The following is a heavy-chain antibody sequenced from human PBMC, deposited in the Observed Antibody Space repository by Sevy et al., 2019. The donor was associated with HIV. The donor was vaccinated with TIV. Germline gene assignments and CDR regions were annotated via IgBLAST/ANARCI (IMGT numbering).Heavy chain of an antibody. V-gene: IGHV3-23*01. D-gene: IGHD6-13*01. CDR2: ISGSGGST. J-gene: IGHJ6*02. CDR1: GFTFSSYA. Sequence: GGSLRLSCAASGFTFSSYAMSWVRQAPGKGLKWVSAISGSGGSTYYADSVKGRFTISRDNSKNTLYLQMNSLRAEDTAVYYCAKVIAAAVIYYYYGMDVWGQGTTVTVSS. CDR3: AKVIAAAVIYYYYGMDV.